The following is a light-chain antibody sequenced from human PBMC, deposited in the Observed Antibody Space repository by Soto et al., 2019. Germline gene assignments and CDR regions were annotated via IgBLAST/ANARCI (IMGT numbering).Light chain of an antibody. Sequence: DIVMTHSPDSLAVSLGERATINCKSSQSVLYSSNNKNYLAWYQQKPGQPPKLLIYWASTRESVVPDLFSGSGSGTNFTITVSSLQAEDVTVYYCHQYYSTPRTFGQGTKVAIK. V-gene: IGKV4-1*01. CDR1: QSVLYSSNNKNY. J-gene: IGKJ1*01. CDR2: WAS. CDR3: HQYYSTPRT.